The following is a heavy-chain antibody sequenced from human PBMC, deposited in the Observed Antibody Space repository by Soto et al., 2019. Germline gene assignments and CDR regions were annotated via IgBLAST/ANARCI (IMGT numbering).Heavy chain of an antibody. CDR3: ARSYCSGGSCYGSYYYYGMDV. J-gene: IGHJ6*02. V-gene: IGHV1-69*02. Sequence: QVQLVQSGAEVKKPESSVKVSCKASGGTFSSYTISWVRQAPGQGLEWMGRIIPILGIANYAQKFQGRVTITADKSTSTAYMELSSLRSEDTAVYYCARSYCSGGSCYGSYYYYGMDVWGQGTTVTVSS. CDR1: GGTFSSYT. D-gene: IGHD2-15*01. CDR2: IIPILGIA.